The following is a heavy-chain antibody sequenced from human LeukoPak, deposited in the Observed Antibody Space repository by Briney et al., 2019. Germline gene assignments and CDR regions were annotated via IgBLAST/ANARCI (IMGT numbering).Heavy chain of an antibody. Sequence: ASAKVSCKASGYTFTGYYMHWVRQAPGQGLEWMGWINPNSGGTNYAQKFQGRVTMTRDTSISTAYMELSRLRSDDTAVYYCARANRNTYYYDSSGYYLNYYYYYMDVWGKGTTVTISS. CDR1: GYTFTGYY. D-gene: IGHD3-22*01. CDR2: INPNSGGT. CDR3: ARANRNTYYYDSSGYYLNYYYYYMDV. J-gene: IGHJ6*03. V-gene: IGHV1-2*02.